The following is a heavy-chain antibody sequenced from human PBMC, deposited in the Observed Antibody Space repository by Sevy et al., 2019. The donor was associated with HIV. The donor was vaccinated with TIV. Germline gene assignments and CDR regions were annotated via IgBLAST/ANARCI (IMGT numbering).Heavy chain of an antibody. CDR2: INSRSTII. CDR3: ARALSRNLSVVEEVAAALPDYYYGMDV. V-gene: IGHV3-48*01. J-gene: IGHJ6*02. CDR1: GFTFSDYG. D-gene: IGHD2-15*01. Sequence: GGSLRLSCAASGFTFSDYGMNWVRQAPGKGLQWVSYINSRSTIIYYADSVKGRFTISRDNAKNSVFLQMNSLRAEDTAVYYCARALSRNLSVVEEVAAALPDYYYGMDVWGQGTTVTVSS.